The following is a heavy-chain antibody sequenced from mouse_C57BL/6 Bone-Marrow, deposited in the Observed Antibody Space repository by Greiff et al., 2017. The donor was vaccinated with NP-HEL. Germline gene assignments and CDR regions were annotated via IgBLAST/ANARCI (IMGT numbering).Heavy chain of an antibody. CDR1: GYTFTSYW. CDR3: ARSYPYYFDD. V-gene: IGHV1-69*01. CDR2: IDPSDSYT. D-gene: IGHD2-10*01. J-gene: IGHJ2*01. Sequence: VQLQQPGAELVMPGASVKLSCKASGYTFTSYWMHWVKQRPGQGLEWIGEIDPSDSYTNYNQKFKGKSTLTVDKSSSTAYMQLSSLTSEDSAVYYCARSYPYYFDDWGQGTTLTVSA.